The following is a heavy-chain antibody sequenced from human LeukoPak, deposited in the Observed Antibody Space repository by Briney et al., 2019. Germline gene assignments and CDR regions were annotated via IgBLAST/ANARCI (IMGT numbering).Heavy chain of an antibody. Sequence: PSETLSLTCTVSGGPISSYYLSGIRHPPGKSLEWIGYIYYSGSTNYNPSLKSRVTISVDTSKNQFSLKLSSVTAADTAVYYCARFGGYSYGSAADYWGQGTLVTVSS. V-gene: IGHV4-59*01. CDR2: IYYSGST. CDR3: ARFGGYSYGSAADY. D-gene: IGHD5-18*01. CDR1: GGPISSYY. J-gene: IGHJ4*02.